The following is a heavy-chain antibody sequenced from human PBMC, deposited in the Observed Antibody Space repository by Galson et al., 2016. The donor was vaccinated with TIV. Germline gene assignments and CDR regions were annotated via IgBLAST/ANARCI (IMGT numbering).Heavy chain of an antibody. D-gene: IGHD1-26*01. CDR2: MWSDGTNE. V-gene: IGHV3-33*01. J-gene: IGHJ4*02. CDR1: GFTFSNYG. CDR3: ARSPPLGSTIYYFDY. Sequence: SLRLSCAASGFTFSNYGIHWVRQAPGKGLEWVSTMWSDGTNEHYADSVKGRFTISRDNSKDTLYLHMHSLRADDTAVYYCARSPPLGSTIYYFDYWGQGTLVTGSS.